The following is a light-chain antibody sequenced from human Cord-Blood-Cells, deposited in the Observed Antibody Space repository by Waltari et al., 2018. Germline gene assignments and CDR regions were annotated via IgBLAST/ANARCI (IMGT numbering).Light chain of an antibody. J-gene: IGKJ2*01. V-gene: IGKV3-15*01. CDR2: GAS. CDR1: QSVSTN. Sequence: EIVMTQSPAPLSVSPGERATISCRASQSVSTNLAWYQQQPGQAPRLLISGASTRATGIPARFSGSGSGTEFTLTISSLQSEDFAVYYCQQYNNWPPYTFGQGTKLEIK. CDR3: QQYNNWPPYT.